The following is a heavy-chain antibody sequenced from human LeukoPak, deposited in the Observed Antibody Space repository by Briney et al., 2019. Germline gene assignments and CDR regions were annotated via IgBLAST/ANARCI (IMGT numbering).Heavy chain of an antibody. Sequence: GGSLRLSCAASGFTFSDYYMSWFRLAPGKGLEWVSYISSLGSNIYYVESVKGRFTISRDNAENSVHLQMNSLSAEDTAVNYCATGGLLVAMRAFDLWGQGTRVTVSS. J-gene: IGHJ3*01. CDR2: ISSLGSNI. CDR3: ATGGLLVAMRAFDL. V-gene: IGHV3-11*04. D-gene: IGHD2-15*01. CDR1: GFTFSDYY.